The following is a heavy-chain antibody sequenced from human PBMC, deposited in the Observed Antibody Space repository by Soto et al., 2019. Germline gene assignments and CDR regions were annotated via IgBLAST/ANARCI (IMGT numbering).Heavy chain of an antibody. V-gene: IGHV1-3*01. CDR2: INAGNGNT. CDR3: ARSIVVVTALDY. Sequence: VASVKVSCKASGYTFTSYAMHWVRQAPGQRLEWMGWINAGNGNTKYSQKFQGRVTITRDTSASTAYMELSSLRSEDTAVYYCARSIVVVTALDYWGQGTLVTVS. D-gene: IGHD2-21*02. CDR1: GYTFTSYA. J-gene: IGHJ4*02.